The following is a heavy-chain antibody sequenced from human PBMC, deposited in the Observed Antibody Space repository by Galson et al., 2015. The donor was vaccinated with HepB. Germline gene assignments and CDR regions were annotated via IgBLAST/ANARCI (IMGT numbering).Heavy chain of an antibody. D-gene: IGHD2-21*01. V-gene: IGHV3-49*04. CDR2: ISSGGTA. CDR3: TRESGGDSDY. Sequence: SLRLSCAASGFTFRRYGMHWVRLAPGKGLEWVAFISSGGTAEYAASVKARFSISRDDSESIAYLQMDSLKTDDTAVYYCTRESGGDSDYWGQGTLVTVSS. CDR1: GFTFRRYG. J-gene: IGHJ4*02.